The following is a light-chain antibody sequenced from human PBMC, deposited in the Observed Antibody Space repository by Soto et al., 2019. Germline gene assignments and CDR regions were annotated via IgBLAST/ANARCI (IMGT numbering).Light chain of an antibody. V-gene: IGKV1-5*03. CDR2: KAS. CDR1: QIISAS. Sequence: DIQMTQSPSTLSASVGDRVTITCRASQIISASLAWYQQKPGKAPKQLIYKASSLETGIPSRFSGSGSGTEFTLTNSSLQHDDFATYFCQHMATFGQGTKVEIK. CDR3: QHMAT. J-gene: IGKJ1*01.